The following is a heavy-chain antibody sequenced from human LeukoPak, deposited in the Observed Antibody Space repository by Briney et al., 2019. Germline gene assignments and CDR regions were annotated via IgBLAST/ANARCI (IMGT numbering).Heavy chain of an antibody. J-gene: IGHJ6*04. CDR1: GFTFDDYA. CDR2: ISWNSGSI. V-gene: IGHV3-9*01. CDR3: AELGITMIGGV. Sequence: GGSLRLSCAASGFTFDDYAMHWVRQAPGKGLEWVSGISWNSGSIGYADSVKGRFTISRDNAKDSLYLQMNSLRAEDTAVYYCAELGITMIGGVWGKGTTVTISS. D-gene: IGHD3-10*02.